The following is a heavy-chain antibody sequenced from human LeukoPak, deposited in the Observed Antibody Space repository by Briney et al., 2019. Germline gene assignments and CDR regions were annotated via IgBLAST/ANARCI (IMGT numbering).Heavy chain of an antibody. J-gene: IGHJ3*02. CDR1: GGSISSYY. CDR3: ARDVYYGSGRGDAFDI. Sequence: PSETLSLTCTVSGGSISSYYWSWIRQPAGKGLEWIGRIYTSGSTNYNPSLKSRVTMSVDTSKNQFSLKLSSVTAADTAVYYCARDVYYGSGRGDAFDIWGQGTMVTVSS. V-gene: IGHV4-4*07. D-gene: IGHD3-10*01. CDR2: IYTSGST.